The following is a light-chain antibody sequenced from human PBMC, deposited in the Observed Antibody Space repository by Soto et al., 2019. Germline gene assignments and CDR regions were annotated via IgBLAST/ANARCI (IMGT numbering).Light chain of an antibody. Sequence: DFQMTQSPSSLSAPVGDRVTISCRAGQDISNFLAWYQQRPGKVPKLLIYAASTLQSGVPSRFSGSGSGTDFTLTISSLQPEDAATYFCQRYRGAPRTFGQGTKVEIK. J-gene: IGKJ1*01. CDR3: QRYRGAPRT. CDR2: AAS. CDR1: QDISNF. V-gene: IGKV1-27*01.